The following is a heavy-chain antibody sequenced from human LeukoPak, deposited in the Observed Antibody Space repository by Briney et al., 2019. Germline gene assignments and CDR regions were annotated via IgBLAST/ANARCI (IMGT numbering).Heavy chain of an antibody. D-gene: IGHD2-15*01. CDR2: ISAYNGNT. V-gene: IGHV1-18*01. J-gene: IGHJ3*02. CDR3: ARVCSGGSCYSGHDAFDI. Sequence: ASVKVPCKASGYTFTSYGISWVRQAPGQGLEWMGWISAYNGNTNYAQKLQGRVTMTTDTSTSTAYMELRSLRSDDTAVYYCARVCSGGSCYSGHDAFDIWGQGTMVTVSS. CDR1: GYTFTSYG.